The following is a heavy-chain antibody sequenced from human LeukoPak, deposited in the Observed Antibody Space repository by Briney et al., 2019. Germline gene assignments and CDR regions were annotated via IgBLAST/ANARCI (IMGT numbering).Heavy chain of an antibody. CDR2: IYYSGST. Sequence: SETLSLTCTVSGGSISSSSYYWGWIRQPPGKGLEWIGSIYYSGSTYYNPSLKSRVTISVDTSKNQFSLKLSSVTAADTAVYYCAREMGQVVVPAAPDYWGQGTLVTVSS. J-gene: IGHJ4*02. CDR1: GGSISSSSYY. CDR3: AREMGQVVVPAAPDY. V-gene: IGHV4-39*07. D-gene: IGHD2-2*01.